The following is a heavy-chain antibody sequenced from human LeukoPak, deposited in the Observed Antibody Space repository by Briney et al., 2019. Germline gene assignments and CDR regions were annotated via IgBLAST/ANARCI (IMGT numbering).Heavy chain of an antibody. J-gene: IGHJ4*02. CDR1: GYTFTGHY. V-gene: IGHV1-2*02. CDR2: VNPYSGET. Sequence: GASVKISCKASGYTFTGHYMHRVRQAPGQGLEWMGWVNPYSGETNYAQSFQGRVTMTRDTSISTVYMELTSLTSDDTAVYFCARVRIEAAGRGLDYWGQGTPVTVSS. CDR3: ARVRIEAAGRGLDY. D-gene: IGHD6-13*01.